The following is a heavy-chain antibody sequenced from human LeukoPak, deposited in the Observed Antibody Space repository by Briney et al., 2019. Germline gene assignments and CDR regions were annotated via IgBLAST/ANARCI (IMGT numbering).Heavy chain of an antibody. CDR3: AKGGLEVGGIGYIDN. J-gene: IGHJ4*02. Sequence: GGSLRLSCAASGFTFDDYTMHWVRQAPGKGLEWVSGISWNSGIIGYADSVKGRFTISRDNAKNSLHLQMNSLRVEDTALYYCAKGGLEVGGIGYIDNWGQGTLVTVTS. V-gene: IGHV3-9*01. CDR2: ISWNSGII. D-gene: IGHD3-16*02. CDR1: GFTFDDYT.